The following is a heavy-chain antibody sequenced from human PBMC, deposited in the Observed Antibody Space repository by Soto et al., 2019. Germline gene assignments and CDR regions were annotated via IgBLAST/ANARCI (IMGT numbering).Heavy chain of an antibody. CDR2: INTYDGNT. CDR3: AASQQFDY. CDR1: GYTFTSYG. J-gene: IGHJ4*02. V-gene: IGHV1-18*01. D-gene: IGHD6-13*01. Sequence: QVQLVQSGAEVKXPGASVKVSCKASGYTFTSYGINWVRQAPGQGLEWMGWINTYDGNTNHAQKFQGRVTMTTDTSTSTAYMELRSLSSDDTAVYYCAASQQFDYWGQGTLVTVSS.